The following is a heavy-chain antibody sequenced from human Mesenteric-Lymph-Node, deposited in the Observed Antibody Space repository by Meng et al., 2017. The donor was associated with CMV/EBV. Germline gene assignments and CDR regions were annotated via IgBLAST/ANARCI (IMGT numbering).Heavy chain of an antibody. J-gene: IGHJ4*02. V-gene: IGHV3-74*01. CDR3: VRNTGNYEDWDH. CDR1: GFTFNSYW. Sequence: GESLMISCAASGFTFNSYWMHWVRQPPGGGLLWVSHVSGGGSSTNYADYVKGRFTISSDNAKNTLYLQLNSLSAEDNAVYYCVRNTGNYEDWDHWGQGTLVTVSS. D-gene: IGHD3-3*01. CDR2: VSGGGSST.